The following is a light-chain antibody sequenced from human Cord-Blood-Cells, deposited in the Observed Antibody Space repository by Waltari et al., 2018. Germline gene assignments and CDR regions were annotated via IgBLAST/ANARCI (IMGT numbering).Light chain of an antibody. Sequence: DIQMTQSPSSLSASVGDRVTITCRASQSISSYLHWYQQKPGKAPKLLIYAASRLQSGVPSRFSRSRSGPDFTLTISSLEPEDFATYYCQQSYSTPYSFGQGTKLEIK. V-gene: IGKV1-39*01. CDR2: AAS. CDR1: QSISSY. CDR3: QQSYSTPYS. J-gene: IGKJ2*03.